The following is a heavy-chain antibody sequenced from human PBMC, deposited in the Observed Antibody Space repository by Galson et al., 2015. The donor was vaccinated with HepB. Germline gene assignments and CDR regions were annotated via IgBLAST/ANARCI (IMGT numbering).Heavy chain of an antibody. V-gene: IGHV3-23*01. CDR1: GFTFSTNA. Sequence: SLRLSCAASGFTFSTNAMSWVRQAPGKGLEWVSAISGGAGSTYYADSVKGRFTISRDNPKNTLYLQMNSLRAEDTAVYYCAKDLGLDYMDVWGKGTTVTVSS. CDR2: ISGGAGST. CDR3: AKDLGLDYMDV. J-gene: IGHJ6*03.